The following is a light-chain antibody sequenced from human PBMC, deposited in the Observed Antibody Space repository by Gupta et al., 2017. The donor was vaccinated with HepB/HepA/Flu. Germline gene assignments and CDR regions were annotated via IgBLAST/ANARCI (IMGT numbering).Light chain of an antibody. CDR3: QQLSNWPPLT. Sequence: EIVLTQSPATLSLSPGERATLSCRASQSVSSYLAWYQQKPGQAPRLLIYDASNRDTGIPARFSGSGYGTDLTLTISSREQEDFAVYYCQQLSNWPPLTFGGGTKVEIK. CDR1: QSVSSY. V-gene: IGKV3-11*01. CDR2: DAS. J-gene: IGKJ4*01.